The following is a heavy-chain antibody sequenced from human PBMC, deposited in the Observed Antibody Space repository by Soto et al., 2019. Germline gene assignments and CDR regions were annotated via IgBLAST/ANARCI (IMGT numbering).Heavy chain of an antibody. J-gene: IGHJ6*02. CDR1: GYTFTMYG. D-gene: IGHD2-21*02. CDR2: INPDNGDT. V-gene: IGHV1-18*01. Sequence: QVQLVQSGAEVKKPGASVKVSCKASGYTFTMYGFSWVRQAPGQGLEWMGWINPDNGDTNYAQKFQGRVAMITDTSKSRAYMELRSLRSDDTAVYYCARDEYGGDSGYAMDVWGQGTTVTVSS. CDR3: ARDEYGGDSGYAMDV.